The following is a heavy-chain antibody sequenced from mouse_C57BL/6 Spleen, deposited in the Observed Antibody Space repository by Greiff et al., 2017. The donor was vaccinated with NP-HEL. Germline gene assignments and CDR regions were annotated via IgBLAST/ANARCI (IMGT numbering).Heavy chain of an antibody. CDR2: IDPANGNT. V-gene: IGHV14-3*01. J-gene: IGHJ2*01. Sequence: EVQLQQSVAELVRPGASVKLSCTASGFNIKNTYMHWVKQRPEQGLEWIGRIDPANGNTKYAPKFQGKATITADTSSNTAYLPLSSLTSEDTAIYYCARKGPIYYDYDDGGFDYWGQGTTLTVSS. CDR3: ARKGPIYYDYDDGGFDY. D-gene: IGHD2-4*01. CDR1: GFNIKNTY.